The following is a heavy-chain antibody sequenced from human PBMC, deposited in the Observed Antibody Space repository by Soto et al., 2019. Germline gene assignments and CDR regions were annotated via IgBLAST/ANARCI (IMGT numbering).Heavy chain of an antibody. V-gene: IGHV3-73*02. CDR3: TRLRGIVRASYYYYYGMDV. CDR2: IRSKANSYAT. J-gene: IGHJ6*02. Sequence: EVQLVESGGGLVQPGGSLKLSCAASGFTFSGSAMHWVRQASGKGLEWVGRIRSKANSYATAYAASVKGRFTISRDDSKNTAYLQMNSLKTEDTAVYYCTRLRGIVRASYYYYYGMDVWGQGTTVTVSS. D-gene: IGHD1-26*01. CDR1: GFTFSGSA.